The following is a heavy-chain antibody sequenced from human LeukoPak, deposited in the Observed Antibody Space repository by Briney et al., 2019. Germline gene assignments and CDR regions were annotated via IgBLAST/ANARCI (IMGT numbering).Heavy chain of an antibody. V-gene: IGHV4-30-4*01. Sequence: PSETLSLTCTVSSDSIRSGDYYWSWIRQPAGKGLEFIGYINKKGGTFYNPPLKSRVSISIDTSKNQFSLKLTSVTAADTAVYFCAREHKSYGDYPYYFVSWGQGTLVTFSS. CDR2: INKKGGT. J-gene: IGHJ4*02. CDR3: AREHKSYGDYPYYFVS. CDR1: SDSIRSGDYY. D-gene: IGHD4-17*01.